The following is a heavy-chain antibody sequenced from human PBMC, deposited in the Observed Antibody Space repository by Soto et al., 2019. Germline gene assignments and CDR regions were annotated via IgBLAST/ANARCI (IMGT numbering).Heavy chain of an antibody. CDR1: GYTFTGYY. CDR3: AREAYYYDSSGYPMLMDV. D-gene: IGHD3-22*01. CDR2: INPNSGGT. J-gene: IGHJ6*02. V-gene: IGHV1-2*04. Sequence: ASVKVSGKASGYTFTGYYMHWVRQAPGQGLEWMGWINPNSGGTNYAQKFQGWVTMTRDTSISTAYMELSRLRSDDTAVYYCAREAYYYDSSGYPMLMDVWGQGTTVTVSS.